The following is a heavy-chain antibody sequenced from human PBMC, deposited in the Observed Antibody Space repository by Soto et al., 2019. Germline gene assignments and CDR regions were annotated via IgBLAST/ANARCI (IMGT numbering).Heavy chain of an antibody. J-gene: IGHJ3*02. CDR3: ARSLVNGTYEAFDI. D-gene: IGHD6-13*01. Sequence: GESLKISCKGSGYYFPGYWIAWVRQMPGKGLEWMGIIYPDKSDTRYSPSFQGQVTISADKSINTAYLQWSSLKASDTATYYCARSLVNGTYEAFDISGQGTMVTVSS. CDR1: GYYFPGYW. CDR2: IYPDKSDT. V-gene: IGHV5-51*01.